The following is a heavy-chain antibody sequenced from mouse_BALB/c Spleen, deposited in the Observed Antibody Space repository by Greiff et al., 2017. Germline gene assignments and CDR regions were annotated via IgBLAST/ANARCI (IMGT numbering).Heavy chain of an antibody. V-gene: IGHV1-7*01. Sequence: VQLQQSGAELAKPGASVKMSCKASGYTFTSYWMHWVKQRPGQGLEWIGYINPSTGYTEYNQKFKDKATLTADKSSSTAYMQLSSLTSEDSAVYYCARRGPYYGSDYWGQGTTLTVSS. CDR1: GYTFTSYW. J-gene: IGHJ2*01. CDR3: ARRGPYYGSDY. CDR2: INPSTGYT. D-gene: IGHD1-2*01.